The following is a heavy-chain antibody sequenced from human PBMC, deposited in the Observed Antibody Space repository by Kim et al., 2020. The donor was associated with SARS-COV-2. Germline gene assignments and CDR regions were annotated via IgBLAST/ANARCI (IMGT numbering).Heavy chain of an antibody. CDR1: GGSISSSSYY. V-gene: IGHV4-39*01. CDR2: IYYSGST. D-gene: IGHD5-18*01. Sequence: SETLSLTCTVSGGSISSSSYYWGWIRQPPGKGLEWIGSIYYSGSTYYNPSLKSRVTISVDTSKNQFSLKLSSVTAADTAVYYCAKTPRGYSYDFDYWGQGTLVTVSS. J-gene: IGHJ4*02. CDR3: AKTPRGYSYDFDY.